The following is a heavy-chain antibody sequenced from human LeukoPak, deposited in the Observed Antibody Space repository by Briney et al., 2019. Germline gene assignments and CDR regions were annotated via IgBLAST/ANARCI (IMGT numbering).Heavy chain of an antibody. CDR1: GYTFTSYG. V-gene: IGHV1-18*01. D-gene: IGHD3-10*01. J-gene: IGHJ4*02. CDR3: GTYYYGSGSYGPVDY. Sequence: ASVKVSCKASGYTFTSYGISWVRQAPGQGLEWMGWISAYNGNTNYAQKLQGRVTMTTDTSTSTAYMELRSLRSDDTAVYYCGTYYYGSGSYGPVDYWGQGTPVTVSS. CDR2: ISAYNGNT.